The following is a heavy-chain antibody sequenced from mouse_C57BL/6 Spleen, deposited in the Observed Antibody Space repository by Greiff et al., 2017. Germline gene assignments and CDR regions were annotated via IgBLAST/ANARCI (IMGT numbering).Heavy chain of an antibody. CDR2: IYPRDGST. Sequence: QVQLQQSDAELVKPGASVKISCKVSGYTFTDHTIHWMKQRPEQGLEWIGYIYPRDGSTKYNEKFTGKATLTADKSSSTAYMQLNSLTSEDSAVYFCARRGLYYGSSHRYFDVWGTGTTVTVSS. CDR3: ARRGLYYGSSHRYFDV. V-gene: IGHV1-78*01. CDR1: GYTFTDHT. J-gene: IGHJ1*03. D-gene: IGHD1-1*01.